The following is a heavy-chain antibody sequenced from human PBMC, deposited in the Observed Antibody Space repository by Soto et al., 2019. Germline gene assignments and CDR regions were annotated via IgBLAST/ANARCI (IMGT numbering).Heavy chain of an antibody. CDR2: ISSSSSYI. V-gene: IGHV3-21*01. J-gene: IGHJ6*02. CDR1: GFTFSSYS. Sequence: PGGSLRLSCAASGFTFSSYSMNWVRQAPGKGLEWVSSISSSSSYIYYADSVKGRFTISRDNAKNSLYLQMNSLRAEDTAVYYCARAKAARPSYYYYYGMDVWGQGTTVTVSS. D-gene: IGHD6-6*01. CDR3: ARAKAARPSYYYYYGMDV.